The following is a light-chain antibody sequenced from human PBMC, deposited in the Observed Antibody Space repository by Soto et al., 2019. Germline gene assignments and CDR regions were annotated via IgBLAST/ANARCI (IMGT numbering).Light chain of an antibody. V-gene: IGKV1-39*01. CDR2: AAS. J-gene: IGKJ3*01. CDR1: QSISTS. CDR3: QQSFSIPFT. Sequence: DIPMTQSPSSLSASVGDRVTITCRASQSISTSLNWYQQKPGKAPTLLIYAASSLQSGVPSRFSGSGSGTDFTLTISSLQPEDFATYHCQQSFSIPFTFGPGTKVDIK.